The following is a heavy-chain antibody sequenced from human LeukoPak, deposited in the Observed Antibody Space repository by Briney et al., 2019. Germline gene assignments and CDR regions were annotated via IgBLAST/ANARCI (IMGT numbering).Heavy chain of an antibody. CDR1: GGSISSSSYY. Sequence: SETLSLTCTVSGGSISSSSYYWGWIRQPPGKGLEWIGSIYYSGSTYYNPSLKSRVTISVDTSKNQFSLKLSSVTAADTAVYYCARITGYCSSTSCYGGVYFDYWGQGTLVTVSS. D-gene: IGHD2-2*01. J-gene: IGHJ4*02. CDR3: ARITGYCSSTSCYGGVYFDY. V-gene: IGHV4-39*07. CDR2: IYYSGST.